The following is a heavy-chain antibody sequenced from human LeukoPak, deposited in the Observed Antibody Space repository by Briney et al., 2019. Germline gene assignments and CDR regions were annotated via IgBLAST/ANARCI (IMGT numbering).Heavy chain of an antibody. CDR2: IYSGGST. CDR1: GFTVSSNY. Sequence: GGSLRLSCAASGFTVSSNYMSWVRQAPGKGLEWVSVIYSGGSTYYADSVKGRFTISRDNSKNTLYLQMNSLRAEDTAVYYCARGRARQQLSSRPHYYYGMDVWGQGTTVTVSS. J-gene: IGHJ6*02. CDR3: ARGRARQQLSSRPHYYYGMDV. D-gene: IGHD6-13*01. V-gene: IGHV3-66*01.